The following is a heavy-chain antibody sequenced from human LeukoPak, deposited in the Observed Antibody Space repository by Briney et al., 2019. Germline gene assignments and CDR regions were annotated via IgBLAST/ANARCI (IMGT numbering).Heavy chain of an antibody. Sequence: GRSLRLSCAASGFTFSSYAMHWVRQAPGKGLEWVAVISYDGSNKYYADSVKGRFTISRDNSKNTLYLQMNSLRAEDTAVYYCAKIPVTSSSGYYYYGMDVWGQGTTVTVSS. V-gene: IGHV3-30-3*01. CDR1: GFTFSSYA. D-gene: IGHD2-21*02. CDR3: AKIPVTSSSGYYYYGMDV. CDR2: ISYDGSNK. J-gene: IGHJ6*02.